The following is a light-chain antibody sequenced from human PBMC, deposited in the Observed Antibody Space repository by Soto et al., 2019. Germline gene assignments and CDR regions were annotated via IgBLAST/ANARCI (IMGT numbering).Light chain of an antibody. J-gene: IGLJ1*01. CDR1: SSDVGGYNY. V-gene: IGLV2-8*01. Sequence: HSVLTQPPSASGSPGQAVTISCTGASSDVGGYNYVSWYQQHPGKAPKLMIYEVSKRPSGVPDRFSGSKSGNTASLTVSGLQAEDEADYYCSSYAGSNTYVFGTGTKVTVL. CDR2: EVS. CDR3: SSYAGSNTYV.